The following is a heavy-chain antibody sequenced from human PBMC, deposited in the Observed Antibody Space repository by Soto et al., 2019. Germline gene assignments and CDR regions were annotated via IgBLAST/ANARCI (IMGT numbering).Heavy chain of an antibody. CDR1: GFTFSSYG. V-gene: IGHV3-30*18. Sequence: QVQLVESGGGVVQPGRSLRLSCAASGFTFSSYGMHWVRQAPGKGLEWVAVISYDGSNKYYADSVKGRFTISRDNSKNTLYRKMNSLRAEDTAVYYCAKDREYSSSPNGFDPWGQGTLVTVSS. CDR2: ISYDGSNK. D-gene: IGHD6-6*01. J-gene: IGHJ5*02. CDR3: AKDREYSSSPNGFDP.